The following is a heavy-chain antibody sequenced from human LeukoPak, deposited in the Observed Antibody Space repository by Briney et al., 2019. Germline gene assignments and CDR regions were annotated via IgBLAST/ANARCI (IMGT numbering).Heavy chain of an antibody. D-gene: IGHD5-18*01. CDR2: ISSSGSTI. J-gene: IGHJ3*02. CDR3: ARLIRYSYGSGDAFDI. CDR1: GFTFSDYY. V-gene: IGHV3-11*01. Sequence: GGSLRLSCAASGFTFSDYYMSWIRQAPGKGLEWVSYISSSGSTIYYADSVKGRFTISRDNAKNSLYLQMNSLRAEDTAVYYCARLIRYSYGSGDAFDIWGQGTMVTVSS.